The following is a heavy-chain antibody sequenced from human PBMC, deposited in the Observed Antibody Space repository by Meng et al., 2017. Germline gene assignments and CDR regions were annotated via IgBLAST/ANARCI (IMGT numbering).Heavy chain of an antibody. Sequence: VQLGESGGGVVQPGRSLRLSCAASGFTFCSYGMHWVRQAPGKGLEWVAVIWYDGSNKYYADSVKGRFTISRDNSKNTLYLQMNSLRAEDTAVYYCATHCTNGVCYSYWGQGTLVTVSS. V-gene: IGHV3-33*08. CDR1: GFTFCSYG. CDR2: IWYDGSNK. J-gene: IGHJ4*02. D-gene: IGHD2-8*01. CDR3: ATHCTNGVCYSY.